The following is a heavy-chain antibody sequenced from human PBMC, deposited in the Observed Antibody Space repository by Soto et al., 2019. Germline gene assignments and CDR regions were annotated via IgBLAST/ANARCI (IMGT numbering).Heavy chain of an antibody. D-gene: IGHD3-22*01. CDR1: GFTFSSYS. CDR3: AREWGYYGTSGYYGAFYYYGLDV. Sequence: PGGSLRLSCAASGFTFSSYSMNWVRQAPGKGLEWVSYISSSGSTIHYADSVKGRFTISRDNAKNSLFLQMNSLSAGDTAVYYCAREWGYYGTSGYYGAFYYYGLDVWGQGTTVTVSS. J-gene: IGHJ6*02. V-gene: IGHV3-48*04. CDR2: ISSSGSTI.